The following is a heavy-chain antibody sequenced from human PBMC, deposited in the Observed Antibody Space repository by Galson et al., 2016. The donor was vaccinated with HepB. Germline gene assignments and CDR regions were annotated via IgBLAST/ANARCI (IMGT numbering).Heavy chain of an antibody. CDR1: GNTFTGDY. J-gene: IGHJ4*01. CDR3: ASSGYYSNLNY. D-gene: IGHD3-22*01. Sequence: SVKVSCKASGNTFTGDYLHWVRQAPGQGLEWMGRVNPSSGSTIYAHNFQGRVTMTRDTSIGTAYMELSRLRSDDTAVYYCASSGYYSNLNYWGQGTLVPVSS. CDR2: VNPSSGST. V-gene: IGHV1-2*06.